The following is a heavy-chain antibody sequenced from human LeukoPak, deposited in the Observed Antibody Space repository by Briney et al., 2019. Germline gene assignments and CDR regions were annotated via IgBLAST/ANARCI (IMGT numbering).Heavy chain of an antibody. CDR3: ATRFSEQS. Sequence: PGGSLRLSCAASGFTSTNYAMNWVRQAPGKGLEWVSVIYSGGTTNYADSVKGRFTISRDYSKNTLYLQMNSLRPEDTAVYYCATRFSEQSWGQGTLVTVPS. D-gene: IGHD3-3*01. CDR2: IYSGGTT. V-gene: IGHV3-66*02. CDR1: GFTSTNYA. J-gene: IGHJ4*02.